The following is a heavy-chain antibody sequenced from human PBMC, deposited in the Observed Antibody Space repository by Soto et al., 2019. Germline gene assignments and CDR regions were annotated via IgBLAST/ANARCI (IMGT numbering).Heavy chain of an antibody. CDR3: ARQGTVTNYFDY. CDR2: IYHSGST. J-gene: IGHJ4*02. CDR1: GGFISSSNW. D-gene: IGHD4-4*01. V-gene: IGHV4-4*02. Sequence: QVQLQESGPGLVKPSGTLSLTCAVSGGFISSSNWWSWVRQPPGKGLEWIGEIYHSGSTNYNPSLKGRVTISVDKSKNQFSLKLRSVTAADTAVYYCARQGTVTNYFDYWGQGTLVTVSS.